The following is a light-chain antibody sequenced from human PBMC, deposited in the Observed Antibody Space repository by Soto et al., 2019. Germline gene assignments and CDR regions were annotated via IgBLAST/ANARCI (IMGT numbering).Light chain of an antibody. CDR3: QHDT. J-gene: IGKJ5*01. CDR2: AAS. Sequence: DIQMTQSPSTLSASVGDRVTIPCRASQSISSWLAWYQQKPGKAPKLLIYAASSLHSGVPSKFSGSGSGTDFTLTISSLQPENFATYYCQHDTFGQGTRLEI. V-gene: IGKV1-5*01. CDR1: QSISSW.